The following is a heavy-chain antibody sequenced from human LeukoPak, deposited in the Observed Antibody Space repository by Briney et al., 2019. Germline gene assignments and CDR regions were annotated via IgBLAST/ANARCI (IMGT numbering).Heavy chain of an antibody. J-gene: IGHJ4*02. CDR2: ISGSGGST. D-gene: IGHD3-3*01. V-gene: IGHV3-23*01. CDR3: ANTRDYFDY. CDR1: GFTFSSYA. Sequence: GGSLRLSCAASGFTFSSYAMSWVRQAPGKGLEWVSAISGSGGSTYYADSVKGRFTISRDNPENTLYLQMNSLRAEDTAVYYCANTRDYFDYWGQGTLVTVSS.